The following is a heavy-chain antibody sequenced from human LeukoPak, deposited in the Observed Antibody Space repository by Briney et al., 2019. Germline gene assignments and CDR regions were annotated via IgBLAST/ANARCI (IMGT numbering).Heavy chain of an antibody. Sequence: GRSLRLSCAASGFTFSSYGMHWVRQAPGKGLEWVAVISYDGSNKYYADSVKGRFTISRDNSKNTLYPQMNSLRAEDTAVYYCAKGVAVVVVPAAMDYWGQGTLVTVSS. CDR1: GFTFSSYG. CDR2: ISYDGSNK. CDR3: AKGVAVVVVPAAMDY. D-gene: IGHD2-2*01. J-gene: IGHJ4*02. V-gene: IGHV3-30*18.